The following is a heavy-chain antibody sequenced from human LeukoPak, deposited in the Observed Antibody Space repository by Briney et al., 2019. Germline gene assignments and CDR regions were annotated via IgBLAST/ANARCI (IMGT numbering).Heavy chain of an antibody. CDR1: GFTFSNYW. Sequence: GGSLRLSCAASGFTFSNYWMSWVRQAPGKGLEWVANIKQDGSEKYYVDSVKGRFTISRDNAKNSLHLQMNSLRAEDTAVYYCARDLRGNWFDPWCQGTLVTVSS. V-gene: IGHV3-7*04. CDR2: IKQDGSEK. CDR3: ARDLRGNWFDP. J-gene: IGHJ5*02.